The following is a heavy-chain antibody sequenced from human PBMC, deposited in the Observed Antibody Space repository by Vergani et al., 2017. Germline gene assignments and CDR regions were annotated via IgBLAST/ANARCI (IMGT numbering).Heavy chain of an antibody. CDR3: VRARCSGPCFMSNWFDS. V-gene: IGHV4-39*01. J-gene: IGHJ5*01. Sequence: QLQLQESGPGLLKPSETLSLTCSVSGTSISGSSDYWGWIRQPPGKGLEWIGSIFYTGTSYYNPSLESRATNSVDTSKNQFSLKLKSVTAADTAVYYCVRARCSGPCFMSNWFDSWGQGTLVTVSS. D-gene: IGHD5-12*01. CDR1: GTSISGSSDY. CDR2: IFYTGTS.